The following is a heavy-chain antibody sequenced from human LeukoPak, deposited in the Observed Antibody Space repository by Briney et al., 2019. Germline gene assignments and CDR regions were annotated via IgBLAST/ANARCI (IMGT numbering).Heavy chain of an antibody. V-gene: IGHV3-21*01. Sequence: PGGSLRLSCAASGFTFSSYSMSWVRQAPGKGLEWVSSISSSSSYIYYADSVKGRFTISRDNAKNSLYLQMNSLRAEDTAVYYCARGGLAGYSSGWYGSPGLIDYWGQGTLVTVSS. CDR3: ARGGLAGYSSGWYGSPGLIDY. D-gene: IGHD6-19*01. J-gene: IGHJ4*02. CDR1: GFTFSSYS. CDR2: ISSSSSYI.